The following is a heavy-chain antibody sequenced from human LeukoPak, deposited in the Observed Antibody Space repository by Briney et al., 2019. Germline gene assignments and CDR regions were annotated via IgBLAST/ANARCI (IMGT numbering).Heavy chain of an antibody. CDR3: AKQEGGAYYFDY. V-gene: IGHV3-23*01. Sequence: PGGSLRLSCAASGFTFSSYGMSWVRQAPGKGLEWVSAISGSGGSTYYADSVKGRFTISRDNSKNTLYLQMNSLRAEDTAVYYCAKQEGGAYYFDYWGQGTLVTVSS. D-gene: IGHD3-16*01. J-gene: IGHJ4*02. CDR2: ISGSGGST. CDR1: GFTFSSYG.